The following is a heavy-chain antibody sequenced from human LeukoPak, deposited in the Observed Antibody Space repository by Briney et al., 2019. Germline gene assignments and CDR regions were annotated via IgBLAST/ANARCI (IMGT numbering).Heavy chain of an antibody. J-gene: IGHJ4*02. CDR2: ISSTGSYI. V-gene: IGHV3-21*01. Sequence: GGSLRLSCAASRFTFSSYSMNWVRQAPGKGLEWVSSISSTGSYIYYADSVKGRFTISRDNAKNSLYLQMNSLRAEDTAVYYCARDLTYSGSDRGYFDYWGQGTLVTVSS. CDR3: ARDLTYSGSDRGYFDY. D-gene: IGHD1-26*01. CDR1: RFTFSSYS.